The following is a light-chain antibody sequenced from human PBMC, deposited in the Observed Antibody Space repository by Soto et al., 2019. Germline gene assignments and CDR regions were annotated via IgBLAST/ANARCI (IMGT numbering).Light chain of an antibody. CDR1: QSVGGY. V-gene: IGKV3-11*01. CDR3: QHYNSYSEA. Sequence: EIVLTHSPATLSLSPCERATLSCRASQSVGGYLAWYQQRPGQAPRVLIYDASNRATGIPARFSGSGSGTEFTLTISSLQPDDFATYYCQHYNSYSEAFGQGTKVDIK. J-gene: IGKJ1*01. CDR2: DAS.